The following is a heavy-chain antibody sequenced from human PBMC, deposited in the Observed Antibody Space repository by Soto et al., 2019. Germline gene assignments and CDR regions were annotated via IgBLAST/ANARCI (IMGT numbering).Heavy chain of an antibody. Sequence: GGSLRLSCAASGFTFGDHAMHWVRQVPGKGLEWVSGFKWNSGDVGYADSVKGRFTISRDNAKNSLYLQMNSLRPEDTAVYYCAKDRSSGSPYYGMDFWGQGTMVTVSS. CDR2: FKWNSGDV. J-gene: IGHJ6*02. V-gene: IGHV3-9*01. CDR3: AKDRSSGSPYYGMDF. D-gene: IGHD3-10*01. CDR1: GFTFGDHA.